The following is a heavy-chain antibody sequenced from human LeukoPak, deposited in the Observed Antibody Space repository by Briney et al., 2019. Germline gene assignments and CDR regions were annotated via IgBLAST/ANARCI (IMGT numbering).Heavy chain of an antibody. CDR2: IIPIFGTA. CDR3: ARGLGISEPAAGY. CDR1: GGTFSSYA. J-gene: IGHJ4*02. V-gene: IGHV1-69*05. Sequence: ASVKVSCKASGGTFSSYAISWVRQAPGQGLEWMGGIIPIFGTANYAQKFQGRVTITTDESTSTAYMELSSLRSEDTAVYYCARGLGISEPAAGYWGQGTLVTVSS. D-gene: IGHD2-2*01.